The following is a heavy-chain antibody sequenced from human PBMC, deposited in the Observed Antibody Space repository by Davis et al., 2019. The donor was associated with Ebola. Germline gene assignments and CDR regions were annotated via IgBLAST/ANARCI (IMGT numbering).Heavy chain of an antibody. CDR2: ISWSGAFI. D-gene: IGHD5-12*01. Sequence: GESLITSCASSGFTFEDYAMYWVRQAPGKGLDWVSSISWSGAFIDYADSLKGRFTISRDNGKNSLYLQMNSRRADDTALYDCAKAAFSGYDYGGDALDLWGQGTMVTVSS. J-gene: IGHJ3*01. CDR1: GFTFEDYA. CDR3: AKAAFSGYDYGGDALDL. V-gene: IGHV3-9*01.